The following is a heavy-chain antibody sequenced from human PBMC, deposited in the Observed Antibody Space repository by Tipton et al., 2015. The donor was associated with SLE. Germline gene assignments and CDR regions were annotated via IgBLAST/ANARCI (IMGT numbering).Heavy chain of an antibody. D-gene: IGHD1-1*01. CDR3: ARDLEAFDI. CDR2: IYYSGST. CDR1: GGSISSHY. Sequence: TLSLTCTVSGGSISSHYWSWIRQPPGKGLEWIGYIYYSGSTNYNPSLKSRVTISVDTSKNQFSLKPSSVTAADTAVYYCARDLEAFDIWGQETMVTVSS. V-gene: IGHV4-59*11. J-gene: IGHJ3*02.